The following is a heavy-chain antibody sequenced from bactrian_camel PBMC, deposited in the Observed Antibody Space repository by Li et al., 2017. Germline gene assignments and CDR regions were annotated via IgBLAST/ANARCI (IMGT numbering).Heavy chain of an antibody. D-gene: IGHD6*01. CDR2: IYTRSGST. CDR3: VADLGWCGSAPLQREFRN. J-gene: IGHJ4*01. Sequence: DVQLVESGGGSAQVGGSLRLSCAGSGYTHSNYCMGWFRQAPGKEREGVATIYTRSGSTRYADSVKDRFTISQDNAKRTLFLQMNSLKPEDTAVYYCVADLGWCGSAPLQREFRNWGQGTQVTVS. V-gene: IGHV3S42*01. CDR1: GYTHSNYC.